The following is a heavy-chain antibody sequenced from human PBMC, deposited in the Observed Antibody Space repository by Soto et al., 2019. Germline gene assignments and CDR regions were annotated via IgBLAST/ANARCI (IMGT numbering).Heavy chain of an antibody. CDR1: GFTFSSYG. CDR2: IWYDGSNK. D-gene: IGHD6-6*01. J-gene: IGHJ5*02. CDR3: ARDPEYSSSANWFDP. V-gene: IGHV3-33*01. Sequence: GGSLRLSCAASGFTFSSYGMHWVRQAPGKGLEWVAVIWYDGSNKYYADSVKGRFTISIDNSKNTLYLQMNSLRAEDTAVYYCARDPEYSSSANWFDPWGQGTLVTVSS.